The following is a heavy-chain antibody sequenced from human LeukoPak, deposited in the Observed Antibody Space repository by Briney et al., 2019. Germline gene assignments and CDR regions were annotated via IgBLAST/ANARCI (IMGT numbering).Heavy chain of an antibody. V-gene: IGHV3-21*04. CDR2: ISGSSIYI. J-gene: IGHJ4*02. D-gene: IGHD1-26*01. CDR1: GFTFTTYT. Sequence: GGSLRLSCAASGFTFTTYTMNWVRQAPGKGLEWVSSISGSSIYIYYADSVKGRFTISRDNSKNTLYLQMNSLRAEDTAVYYCAKLVSRGSYYTSPFDYWGQGTLVTVSS. CDR3: AKLVSRGSYYTSPFDY.